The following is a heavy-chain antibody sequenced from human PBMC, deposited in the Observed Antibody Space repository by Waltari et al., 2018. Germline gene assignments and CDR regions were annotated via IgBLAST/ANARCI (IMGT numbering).Heavy chain of an antibody. Sequence: EVHLLASGGDLVQTGGSLRLSGAACGFAFSTSAMSWVRQAPGKGLEWVSVMSTSGGSAKYADSVQGRFTISRDNSKKTLHLQMNSLRVEDTAVYYCAKGTERYGGWAPIFDSWGQGTQVTVSS. J-gene: IGHJ4*02. D-gene: IGHD6-19*01. CDR3: AKGTERYGGWAPIFDS. CDR1: GFAFSTSA. CDR2: MSTSGGSA. V-gene: IGHV3-23*01.